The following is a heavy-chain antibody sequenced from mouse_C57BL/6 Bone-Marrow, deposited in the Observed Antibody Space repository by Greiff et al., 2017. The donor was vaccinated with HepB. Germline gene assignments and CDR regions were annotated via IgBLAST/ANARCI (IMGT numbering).Heavy chain of an antibody. CDR3: ARHGRGFFAY. J-gene: IGHJ3*01. V-gene: IGHV5-6*01. CDR2: ISSGGSYT. Sequence: EVQVVESGGDLVKPGGSLKLSCAASGFTFSSYGMSWVRQTPDKRLEWVATISSGGSYTYYPDSVKGRFTISRDNAKNTLYLQMSSLKSEDTAMYYCARHGRGFFAYWGQGTLVTVSA. CDR1: GFTFSSYG.